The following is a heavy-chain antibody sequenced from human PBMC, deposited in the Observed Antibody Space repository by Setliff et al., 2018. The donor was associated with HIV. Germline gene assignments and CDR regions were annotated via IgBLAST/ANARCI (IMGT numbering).Heavy chain of an antibody. CDR1: GGSISSGGYY. J-gene: IGHJ4*02. CDR3: ARGDYYGSGSYDY. V-gene: IGHV4-31*03. CDR2: IYYSGST. D-gene: IGHD3-10*01. Sequence: SETLSLTCTVSGGSISSGGYYWSWIRQHSGKGLEWIGYIYYSGSTYYNPSLKSRVTISVDTSKNQFSLKLSSVTAADTAVYYCARGDYYGSGSYDYWGQGNLVTVSS.